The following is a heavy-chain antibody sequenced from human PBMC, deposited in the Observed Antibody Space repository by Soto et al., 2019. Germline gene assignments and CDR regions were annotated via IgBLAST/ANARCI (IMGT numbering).Heavy chain of an antibody. Sequence: QVQLVESGGGVVQPGRSLRLSCAASGFTFSSYGMHWVRQAPGKGLEWVAVIWHDGSNKYYADSVKGRFTISRDNSKNTLYLQMNSLRAEDTAVYYCARDLFLESYCDFWGQGTLVTVSS. J-gene: IGHJ4*02. CDR2: IWHDGSNK. V-gene: IGHV3-33*01. D-gene: IGHD3-3*01. CDR1: GFTFSSYG. CDR3: ARDLFLESYCDF.